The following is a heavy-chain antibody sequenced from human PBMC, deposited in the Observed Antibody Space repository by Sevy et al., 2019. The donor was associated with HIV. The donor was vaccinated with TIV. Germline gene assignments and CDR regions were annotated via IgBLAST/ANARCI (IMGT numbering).Heavy chain of an antibody. J-gene: IGHJ4*02. V-gene: IGHV3-49*03. D-gene: IGHD3-22*01. CDR3: TRGYHYDSSGYSDY. Sequence: GGSLRLSCTGSGFTFGDYAMSWFRQAPGMGLEWVGFIRSKDYGGATEYAASVKGRFTISRDDSKSIADLQMNSLKTEDTAVYYCTRGYHYDSSGYSDYWGPGTLVTVSS. CDR1: GFTFGDYA. CDR2: IRSKDYGGAT.